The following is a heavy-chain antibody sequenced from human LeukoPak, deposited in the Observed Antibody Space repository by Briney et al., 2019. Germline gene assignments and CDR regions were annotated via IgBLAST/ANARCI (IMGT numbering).Heavy chain of an antibody. D-gene: IGHD4/OR15-4a*01. CDR1: GFTFSDHW. J-gene: IGHJ4*02. CDR3: ARGPPYGARCDYLDY. Sequence: GGSLRLSCAASGFTFSDHWMSWVRQVPGKGLEWVADIKKDGSEKNEVDSAKGRFTISRDNAKNSLYLEMNSLRAEDTAVYYCARGPPYGARCDYLDYWGQGALVTVSS. CDR2: IKKDGSEK. V-gene: IGHV3-7*01.